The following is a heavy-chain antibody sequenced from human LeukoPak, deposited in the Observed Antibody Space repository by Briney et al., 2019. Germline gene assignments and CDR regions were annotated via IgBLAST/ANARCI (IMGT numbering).Heavy chain of an antibody. CDR1: GGSFSGYY. CDR2: INHSGST. J-gene: IGHJ2*01. Sequence: SETLSLTCAVYGGSFSGYYWSWIRQPPGKGLEWIGEINHSGSTNYNPSLKSRVTISVDTSKNQFSLKLSSGTAADTAVDYCARGKSGYEFPSYWYFDLWGRGTLVTVSS. D-gene: IGHD5-12*01. CDR3: ARGKSGYEFPSYWYFDL. V-gene: IGHV4-34*01.